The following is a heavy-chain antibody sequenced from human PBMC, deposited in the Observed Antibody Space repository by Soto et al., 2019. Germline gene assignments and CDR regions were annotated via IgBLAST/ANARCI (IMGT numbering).Heavy chain of an antibody. J-gene: IGHJ4*02. CDR2: IYSGGST. Sequence: EVQLVESGGGLIQPGGSLRLSCAASGFTVSSNYMSWVRQAPGKGLEWVSVIYSGGSTYYADSVKGRFTISRDNSKNTLYLQMSRLRAEDTAVYYCAREGKGRGIAAAEYFDYWGQGTLVTVSS. D-gene: IGHD6-13*01. CDR1: GFTVSSNY. V-gene: IGHV3-53*01. CDR3: AREGKGRGIAAAEYFDY.